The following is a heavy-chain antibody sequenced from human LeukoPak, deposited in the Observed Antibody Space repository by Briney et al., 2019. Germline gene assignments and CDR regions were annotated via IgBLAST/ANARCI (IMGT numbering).Heavy chain of an antibody. CDR1: GDSISSGTYY. V-gene: IGHV4-61*05. CDR2: LYYSGST. J-gene: IGHJ4*02. CDR3: ARHVYCTNGICSDY. D-gene: IGHD2-8*01. Sequence: SETLSLTCTVSGDSISSGTYYWGWIRQPPGRGLEWIGYLYYSGSTNYNPSLKSRVTMSVDTSKNQFSLKLSSVTAADTAVYYCARHVYCTNGICSDYWGQGTLVTVSS.